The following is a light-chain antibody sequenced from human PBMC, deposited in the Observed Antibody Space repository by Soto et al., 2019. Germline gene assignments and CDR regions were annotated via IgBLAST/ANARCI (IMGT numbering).Light chain of an antibody. CDR2: EVT. CDR3: NSYTNSSAVV. J-gene: IGLJ2*01. Sequence: QSVLTQPPSASGPPGQSVTISCTGTSSDVGAYDYVSWYQQHPGKAPKLMIYEVTNRPSGVSDRFSGSKSGNTASLTISGLQAEDEADYYCNSYTNSSAVVFGGGTKVTVL. CDR1: SSDVGAYDY. V-gene: IGLV2-14*01.